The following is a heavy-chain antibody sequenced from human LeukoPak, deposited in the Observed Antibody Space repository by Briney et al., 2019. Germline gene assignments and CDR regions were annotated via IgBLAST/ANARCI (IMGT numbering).Heavy chain of an antibody. CDR3: ARGLWSAHRREYYFDS. D-gene: IGHD3-3*01. V-gene: IGHV1-3*04. CDR2: INTGNGDT. CDR1: GYTFTNYA. Sequence: ASVKVSCKASGYTFTNYAVNWMRQAPGQRLEWMGWINTGNGDTKFSQNYQARVTITRDASASTAYMELSSLTSEDTAVYFCARGLWSAHRREYYFDSWGHGTLVTVSS. J-gene: IGHJ4*01.